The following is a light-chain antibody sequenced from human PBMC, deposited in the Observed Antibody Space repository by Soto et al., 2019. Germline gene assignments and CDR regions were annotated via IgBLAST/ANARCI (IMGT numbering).Light chain of an antibody. CDR2: AAS. V-gene: IGKV3-15*01. J-gene: IGKJ4*01. Sequence: EVVPTQPPATLSVSPGERATLSCSASQGPATNLAWYQPKPGQAPRLLVYAASTRATGVPGRFSGSGSGTEFTLTISRRQSGDCAVYFCQEYNQWALTFGGGTKV. CDR1: QGPATN. CDR3: QEYNQWALT.